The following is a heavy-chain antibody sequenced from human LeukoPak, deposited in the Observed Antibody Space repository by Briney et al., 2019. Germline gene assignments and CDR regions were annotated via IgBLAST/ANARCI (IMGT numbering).Heavy chain of an antibody. Sequence: ASVKVSCKASGYTFTSYGISWVRQAPGQGLEWMGIINPSGGSTSYAQKFQGRVTMTRDTSTSTVYMELSSLRSEDTAVYYCARVGSLGAFDIWGQGTMVTVSS. J-gene: IGHJ3*02. CDR3: ARVGSLGAFDI. V-gene: IGHV1-46*01. D-gene: IGHD3-10*01. CDR2: INPSGGST. CDR1: GYTFTSYG.